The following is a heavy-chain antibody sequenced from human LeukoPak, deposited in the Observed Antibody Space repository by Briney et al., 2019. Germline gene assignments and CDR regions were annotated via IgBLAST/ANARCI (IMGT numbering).Heavy chain of an antibody. CDR3: AKDTSGDGYNPYYFDY. V-gene: IGHV3-9*01. CDR1: GFTFSSYS. J-gene: IGHJ4*02. Sequence: GGSLRLSCAASGFTFSSYSMSWVRQAPGKGLEWVSGISWNSGSIGYADSVKGRFTISRDNAKNSLYLQMNSLRAEDTALYYCAKDTSGDGYNPYYFDYWGQGTLVTVSS. CDR2: ISWNSGSI. D-gene: IGHD5-24*01.